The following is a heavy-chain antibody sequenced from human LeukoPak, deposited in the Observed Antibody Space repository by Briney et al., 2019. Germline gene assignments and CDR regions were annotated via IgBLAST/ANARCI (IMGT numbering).Heavy chain of an antibody. CDR3: ITEPHDYGDFTFGY. CDR2: ISSKSDGGTT. Sequence: GGSLRLSCAASGFTLRSYTMNWVRQAPGKGLEWVGRISSKSDGGTTDYAAPVKGRFTISRDDSTNTLSLQMSGLKAEDTALYFCITEPHDYGDFTFGYWGQGTLVTVSS. J-gene: IGHJ4*02. D-gene: IGHD4-17*01. CDR1: GFTLRSYT. V-gene: IGHV3-15*01.